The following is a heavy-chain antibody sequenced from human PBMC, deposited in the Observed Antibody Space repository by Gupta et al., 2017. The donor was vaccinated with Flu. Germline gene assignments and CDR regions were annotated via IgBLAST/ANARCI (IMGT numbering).Heavy chain of an antibody. CDR1: GFTFDDYA. J-gene: IGHJ6*02. V-gene: IGHV3-9*01. D-gene: IGHD2-2*01. Sequence: EVQLVESGGGLVQPGRSLRLSCAASGFTFDDYAMHWVRQAPGKGLEWVSGISWNSGSIGYADSVKGRFTISRDNAKNSLYLQMNSLRAEDTALYYCARVPAGLYGMDVWGQGTTVTVSS. CDR3: ARVPAGLYGMDV. CDR2: ISWNSGSI.